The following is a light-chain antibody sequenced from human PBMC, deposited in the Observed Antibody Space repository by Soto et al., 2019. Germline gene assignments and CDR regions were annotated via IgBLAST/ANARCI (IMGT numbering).Light chain of an antibody. CDR2: DAS. CDR1: QSISSW. J-gene: IGKJ1*01. V-gene: IGKV1-5*01. CDR3: QQYKSYSQT. Sequence: SQRTQSPSTLSASVGDRVTITCRASQSISSWLAWYQQKPGKAPKLLIYDASSLESGVPSRFSGSGSGTEFTLTISSLQPDDFATYYCQQYKSYSQTFGQGTKVDIK.